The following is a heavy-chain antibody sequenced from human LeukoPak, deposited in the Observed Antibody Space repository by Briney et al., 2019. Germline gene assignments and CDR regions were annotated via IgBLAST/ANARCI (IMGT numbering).Heavy chain of an antibody. J-gene: IGHJ4*02. CDR3: ARGAGDTHIDY. V-gene: IGHV1-69*04. CDR2: IIPILGIA. Sequence: SVKVSCKASGGTFSSYAISWVRQAPGQGLEWMGRIIPILGIANYAQKFQGRVTITADKSTSTAYMELSSLRFEDTAVYYCARGAGDTHIDYWGQGTLVTVSS. CDR1: GGTFSSYA. D-gene: IGHD5-18*01.